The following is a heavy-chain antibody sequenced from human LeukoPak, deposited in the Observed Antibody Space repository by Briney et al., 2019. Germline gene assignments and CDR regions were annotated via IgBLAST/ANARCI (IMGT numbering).Heavy chain of an antibody. D-gene: IGHD6-19*01. CDR3: ARDPSGWYYFDY. CDR2: ISSSSSYI. CDR1: GFTFSSYS. J-gene: IGHJ4*02. V-gene: IGHV3-21*01. Sequence: GGSLRLSCAASGFTFSSYSMNWVRQAPGKGLEWVSSISSSSSYIYYADSVKGRFTISRDNAKNSLYLQMNSLRAEGTAVYYCARDPSGWYYFDYWGQGTLVTVSS.